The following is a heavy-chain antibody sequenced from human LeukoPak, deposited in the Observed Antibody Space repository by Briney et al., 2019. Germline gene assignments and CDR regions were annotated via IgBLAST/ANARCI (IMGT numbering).Heavy chain of an antibody. CDR1: GFTFSSYA. V-gene: IGHV3-23*01. CDR2: ISGGGGDT. CDR3: AKRSHRGSFYAAFDY. Sequence: GGSLRLSCAASGFTFSSYAMSWVRQAPGKGLEWVSAISGGGGDTYYADSVKGRFTISRDNSMNTLHLQMTSLRVEDTAVYYCAKRSHRGSFYAAFDYWGQGTLATVSS. J-gene: IGHJ4*02. D-gene: IGHD1-26*01.